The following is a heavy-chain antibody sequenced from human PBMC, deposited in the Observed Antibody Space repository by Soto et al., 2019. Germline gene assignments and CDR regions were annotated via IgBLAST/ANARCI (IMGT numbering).Heavy chain of an antibody. CDR1: GFTFSSYA. V-gene: IGHV3-64*01. Sequence: VQLVESGGGLVQPGGSLRLSCAASGFTFSSYAMHWVRQAPGKGLEYVSAISSNGGSTYYANSVKGRFTISRDNSKNTLYLQMGSLRAEDMAVYYCARPYYDFWSGYHLDVWGKGTTVTVSS. CDR3: ARPYYDFWSGYHLDV. CDR2: ISSNGGST. D-gene: IGHD3-3*01. J-gene: IGHJ6*04.